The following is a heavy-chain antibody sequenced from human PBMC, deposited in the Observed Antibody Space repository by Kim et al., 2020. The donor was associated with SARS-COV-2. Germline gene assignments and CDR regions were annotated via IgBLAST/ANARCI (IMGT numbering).Heavy chain of an antibody. CDR1: GFTFSSYA. CDR2: ISGSGGST. J-gene: IGHJ6*02. V-gene: IGHV3-23*01. D-gene: IGHD3-22*01. Sequence: GGSLRLSCAASGFTFSSYAMSWVRQAPGKGLEWVSAISGSGGSTYYADSVKGRFTISRDNSKNTLYLQMNSQRAEDTAVYYCAKDHYDSSGYYNFWGMDVWGQGTTVTVSS. CDR3: AKDHYDSSGYYNFWGMDV.